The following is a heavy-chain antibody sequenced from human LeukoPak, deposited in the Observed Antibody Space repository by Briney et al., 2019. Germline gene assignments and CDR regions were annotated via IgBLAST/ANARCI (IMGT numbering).Heavy chain of an antibody. CDR1: GVTLSDHH. Sequence: GGSLRLSCAASGVTLSDHHMDWVRQPPGKGVEWVGRARNKAHSYTTEYAASVKGRFAISRDDSNNSLYLQMNSLNSEDTAVYYCARVRYGGYDFDQWGQGTLVTVSS. CDR2: ARNKAHSYTT. V-gene: IGHV3-72*01. CDR3: ARVRYGGYDFDQ. J-gene: IGHJ4*02. D-gene: IGHD4-17*01.